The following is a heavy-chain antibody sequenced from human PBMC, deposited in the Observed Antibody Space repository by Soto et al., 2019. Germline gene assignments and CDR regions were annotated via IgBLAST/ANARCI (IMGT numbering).Heavy chain of an antibody. J-gene: IGHJ6*02. V-gene: IGHV1-18*04. CDR1: GYTFSTYG. Sequence: QVQLVQSGVEVKKPGASVKVSCKASGYTFSTYGISWVRQAPGQGLEWMGWISGYNGNTKYAQKFQGRVTMTTDTSTTTAYMALRSLRSDDTAVYYCARDGRFGELYHFYGTDVWGQGTTVTVSS. D-gene: IGHD3-10*01. CDR3: ARDGRFGELYHFYGTDV. CDR2: ISGYNGNT.